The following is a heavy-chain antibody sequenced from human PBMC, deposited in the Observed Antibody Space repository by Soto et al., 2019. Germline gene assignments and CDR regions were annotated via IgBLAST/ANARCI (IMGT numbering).Heavy chain of an antibody. D-gene: IGHD4-4*01. CDR3: ANPPLWVYSNFWAFVY. CDR2: ISGSGGST. Sequence: GGSLRLSCAASGFTFSNYAMSWVRQAPGKGLEWVSAISGSGGSTYYADSVKGRFTISRDNSKNTLYLQMNSLRAEDTAVYYCANPPLWVYSNFWAFVYWGQGTLVTVSS. J-gene: IGHJ4*02. CDR1: GFTFSNYA. V-gene: IGHV3-23*01.